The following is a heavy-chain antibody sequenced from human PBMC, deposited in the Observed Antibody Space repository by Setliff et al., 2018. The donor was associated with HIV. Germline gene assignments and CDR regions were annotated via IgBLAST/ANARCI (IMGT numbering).Heavy chain of an antibody. CDR2: IHYSGST. J-gene: IGHJ4*02. Sequence: PSETLSLTCTVSGGSISSSYWTWTRQPPGKGLEWIGNIHYSGSTNYNPSLKSRVTISVDTSRSQFSLKLTSVTAADTAVYFCARDTSFGYWGQGTLVTVSS. CDR1: GGSISSSY. V-gene: IGHV4-59*01. CDR3: ARDTSFGY.